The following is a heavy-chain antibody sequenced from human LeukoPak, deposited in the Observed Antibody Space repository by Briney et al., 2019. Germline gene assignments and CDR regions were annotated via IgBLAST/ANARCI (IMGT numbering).Heavy chain of an antibody. D-gene: IGHD6-19*01. Sequence: PGGSLRLSCAASGFTFSRYSMSWVRQAPGKGLEWVSYISSSGRSIYYADSVKGRFTISRDNAKNSLYLQMNSLRAEDTAVYYCARDDSAWYAYWGPGTLVTVSS. CDR2: ISSSGRSI. CDR3: ARDDSAWYAY. CDR1: GFTFSRYS. J-gene: IGHJ4*02. V-gene: IGHV3-48*04.